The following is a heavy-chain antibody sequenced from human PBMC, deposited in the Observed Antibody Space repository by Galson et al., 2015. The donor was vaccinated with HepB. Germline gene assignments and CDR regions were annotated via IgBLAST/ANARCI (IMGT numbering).Heavy chain of an antibody. CDR1: GFTFSRYA. D-gene: IGHD3-3*01. Sequence: SLRLSCAASGFTFSRYAMHWVRQAPGKGLEWVAVISYDGSNKYYADSVKGRFTISRDNSKNTLYLQMNSLRAEDTAVYYCARNCFGDYDFWSGHNWFDPWGQGTLVTVSS. J-gene: IGHJ5*02. CDR3: ARNCFGDYDFWSGHNWFDP. V-gene: IGHV3-30-3*01. CDR2: ISYDGSNK.